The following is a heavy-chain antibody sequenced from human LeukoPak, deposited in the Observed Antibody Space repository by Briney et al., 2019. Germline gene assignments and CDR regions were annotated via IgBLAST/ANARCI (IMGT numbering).Heavy chain of an antibody. CDR2: ISYDGSNK. Sequence: PGRSLRLSCAASGFTFSSYAMHWVRQAPGKGLEWVAVISYDGSNKYYADSVKGRFTISRDNSKNTLYLQMNSLRAEDTAVYSCARDAAVDGTEWELLYYYMDVWGKGTTVTVSS. CDR1: GFTFSSYA. CDR3: ARDAAVDGTEWELLYYYMDV. D-gene: IGHD6-19*01. V-gene: IGHV3-30*04. J-gene: IGHJ6*03.